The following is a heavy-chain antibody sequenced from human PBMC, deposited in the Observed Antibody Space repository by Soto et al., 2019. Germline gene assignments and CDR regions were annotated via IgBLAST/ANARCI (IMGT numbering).Heavy chain of an antibody. D-gene: IGHD3-16*01. CDR1: GFTFSSYA. V-gene: IGHV3-23*05. J-gene: IGHJ2*01. CDR3: AKPSGGRNYWYFDL. CDR2: IYSGGNT. Sequence: GSLRLSCAASGFTFSSYAMSWVRQAPGKGLEWVSAIYSGGNTDYADSVKGRFTISRDYSKNTVDLQMNSLGAEDTAVYYCAKPSGGRNYWYFDLWGRGTLVTVSS.